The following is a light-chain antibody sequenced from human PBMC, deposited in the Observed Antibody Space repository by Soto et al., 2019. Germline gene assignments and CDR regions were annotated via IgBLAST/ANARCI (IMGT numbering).Light chain of an antibody. J-gene: IGKJ4*01. Sequence: EIVLTQSPGTLSLSPGERATLSCRASQSVSSSYLAWYQQKPGQAPRLLIYDTSSRATGIPDRFSGSGSGTAFTLTISRLEPEDFAVYYCQQYGSSPLTFGGGTKVEIK. V-gene: IGKV3-20*01. CDR3: QQYGSSPLT. CDR2: DTS. CDR1: QSVSSSY.